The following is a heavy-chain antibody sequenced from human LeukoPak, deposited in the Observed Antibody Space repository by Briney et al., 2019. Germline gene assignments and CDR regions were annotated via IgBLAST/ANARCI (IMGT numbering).Heavy chain of an antibody. D-gene: IGHD3-10*01. V-gene: IGHV3-30-3*01. CDR1: GFTFSSYA. CDR3: ARDQGHYYGSGSYGWFDP. Sequence: GGSLRLSCAASGFTFSSYAMHWVRQAPGKGLEWVAVISYDGSNKYYADSVKGRFTISRDNSKNTLYLQMNSLRAEDTAVYYCARDQGHYYGSGSYGWFDPRGQGTLVTVSS. CDR2: ISYDGSNK. J-gene: IGHJ5*02.